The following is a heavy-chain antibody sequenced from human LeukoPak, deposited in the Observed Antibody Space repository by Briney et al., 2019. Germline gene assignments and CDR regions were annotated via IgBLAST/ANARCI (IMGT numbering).Heavy chain of an antibody. CDR3: ARDRIAVAGTERTNYFDY. V-gene: IGHV3-11*04. D-gene: IGHD6-19*01. CDR2: ISFSGSTI. J-gene: IGHJ4*02. Sequence: GGSLRLSCAASGFTFSDYYMSWIRQAPGKGLEWVSYISFSGSTIQSADSVKGRFTISRDNAKNSLYLQMNSLRAEDTAVYYCARDRIAVAGTERTNYFDYWGQGTLVTVSS. CDR1: GFTFSDYY.